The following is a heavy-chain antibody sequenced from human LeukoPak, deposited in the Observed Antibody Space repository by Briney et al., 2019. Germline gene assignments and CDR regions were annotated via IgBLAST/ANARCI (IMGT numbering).Heavy chain of an antibody. CDR2: MNPNSGNT. J-gene: IGHJ5*02. V-gene: IGHV1-8*01. Sequence: GASVKVSCKASGYTFTSYDINWVRQATGQGLEWMGWMNPNSGNTGYAQMFQGRVTMTRNTSISTAYMELSSLRSEDTAVYYCARGGVVVAATSNWFDPWGQGTLVTVSS. CDR3: ARGGVVVAATSNWFDP. CDR1: GYTFTSYD. D-gene: IGHD2-15*01.